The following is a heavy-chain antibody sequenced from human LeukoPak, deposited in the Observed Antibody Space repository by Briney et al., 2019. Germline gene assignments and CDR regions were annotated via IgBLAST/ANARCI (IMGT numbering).Heavy chain of an antibody. Sequence: SETLSLTCAVYGGSFSGYYWSWIRQPPGKGLEWIGEINHSGSTNYNPSLKSRVTIPVDTSKNQFSLKLSSVTAADTAVYYCARDLRDYYGSGSRYYYYYYGMDVWGKGTTVTVSS. CDR2: INHSGST. V-gene: IGHV4-34*01. J-gene: IGHJ6*04. CDR3: ARDLRDYYGSGSRYYYYYYGMDV. CDR1: GGSFSGYY. D-gene: IGHD3-10*01.